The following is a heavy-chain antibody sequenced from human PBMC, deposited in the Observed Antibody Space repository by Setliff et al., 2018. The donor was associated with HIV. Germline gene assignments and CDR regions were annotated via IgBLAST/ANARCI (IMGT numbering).Heavy chain of an antibody. CDR2: IYHSGNT. CDR3: ARRRGQKATGWYYFDF. D-gene: IGHD6-19*01. Sequence: SETLSLTCSVSGGPITSNTYFWDWIRQAPGKGLEWIGSIYHSGNTYYNPCLKSRVSISVDTSKRQFSLKLTSVTAGDSALYYCARRRGQKATGWYYFDFWGQGALVTVS. J-gene: IGHJ4*02. V-gene: IGHV4-39*01. CDR1: GGPITSNTYF.